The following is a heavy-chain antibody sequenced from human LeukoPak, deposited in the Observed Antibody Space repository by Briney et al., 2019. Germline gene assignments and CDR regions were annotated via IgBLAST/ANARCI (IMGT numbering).Heavy chain of an antibody. CDR1: GDSISSSYW. V-gene: IGHV4-4*02. D-gene: IGHD2-15*01. CDR3: ARAVVVVAASNWFDP. Sequence: SETLSLTCAVSGDSISSSYWWSWVRQPPGKGLEWIGEIYHTGSTNYNPSLKSRVTISVDRSKNQFSLKLSSVAAADTAVYYCARAVVVVAASNWFDPWGQGTLATVSS. CDR2: IYHTGST. J-gene: IGHJ5*02.